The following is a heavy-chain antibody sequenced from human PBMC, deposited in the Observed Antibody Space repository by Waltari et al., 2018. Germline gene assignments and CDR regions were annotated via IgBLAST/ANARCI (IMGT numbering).Heavy chain of an antibody. V-gene: IGHV1-69*06. D-gene: IGHD1-7*01. J-gene: IGHJ6*03. CDR2: IIPIFGTA. Sequence: QVQLVQSGAEVKKPGASVKVSCKASGYTFTSYDISWVRQAPGQGLEWMGGIIPIFGTANYAQKFQGRVTITADKSTSTAYMELSSLRSEDTAVYYCARGRELELTYYYYYYMDVWGKGTTVTVSS. CDR3: ARGRELELTYYYYYYMDV. CDR1: GYTFTSYD.